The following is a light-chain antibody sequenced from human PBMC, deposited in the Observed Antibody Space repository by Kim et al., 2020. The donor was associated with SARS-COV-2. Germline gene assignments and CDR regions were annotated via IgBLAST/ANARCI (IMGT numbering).Light chain of an antibody. Sequence: AIQMTQSPSSLSASVSDRVTITCRASQGIRNELGWYQQKPGKAPKLLIYATSTLERGVPSRFSGSGSGTDFTLTISSLQPEDFATYYCLQDYHYPRTFGQGTKVDIK. CDR1: QGIRNE. V-gene: IGKV1-6*01. CDR3: LQDYHYPRT. J-gene: IGKJ1*01. CDR2: ATS.